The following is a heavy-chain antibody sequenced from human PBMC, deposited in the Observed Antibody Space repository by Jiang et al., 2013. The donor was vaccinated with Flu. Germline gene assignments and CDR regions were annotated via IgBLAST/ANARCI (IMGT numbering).Heavy chain of an antibody. CDR2: INPSGGST. V-gene: IGHV1-46*01. CDR3: ARDFTYYYDSSGYEASGGSDY. Sequence: GAEVKKPGASVKVSCKASGYTFTSYYMHWVRQAPGQGLEWMGIINPSGGSTSYAQKFQGRVTMTRDTSTSTVYMELSSLRSEDTAVYYCARDFTYYYDSSGYEASGGSDYWGQGTPVTVSS. D-gene: IGHD3-22*01. CDR1: GYTFTSYY. J-gene: IGHJ4*02.